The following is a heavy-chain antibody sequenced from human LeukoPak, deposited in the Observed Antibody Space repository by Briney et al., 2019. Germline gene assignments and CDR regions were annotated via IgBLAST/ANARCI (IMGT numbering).Heavy chain of an antibody. CDR1: RGSISSSSYY. D-gene: IGHD3/OR15-3a*01. Sequence: SETLPLTCTVSRGSISSSSYYWGWPRQPPGKGLEWIGSIYYSGSTYYNPPLKSRVTISVDKSQKQFSLELSSVTAAVTAMYYCSRDTCHSRSFGPASDIWGQGTTVTVSS. CDR3: SRDTCHSRSFGPASDI. V-gene: IGHV4-39*07. CDR2: IYYSGST. J-gene: IGHJ3*02.